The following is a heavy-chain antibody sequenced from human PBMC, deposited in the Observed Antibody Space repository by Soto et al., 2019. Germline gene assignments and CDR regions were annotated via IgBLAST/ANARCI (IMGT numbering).Heavy chain of an antibody. J-gene: IGHJ4*02. CDR2: TYYRSKWYN. CDR1: GDSVSSNSAA. CDR3: ARGRYSSGWYGDFIFDY. V-gene: IGHV6-1*01. D-gene: IGHD6-19*01. Sequence: SQTLSLTCAISGDSVSSNSAAWNWIRQSPSRGLEWLGRTYYRSKWYNDYAVSVKSRITINPDTSKNQFSLQLNSVTPEDTAVYYCARGRYSSGWYGDFIFDYWGQGTLVTVSS.